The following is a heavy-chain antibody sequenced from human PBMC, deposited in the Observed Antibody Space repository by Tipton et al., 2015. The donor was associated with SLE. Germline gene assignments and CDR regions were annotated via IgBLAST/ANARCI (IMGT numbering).Heavy chain of an antibody. Sequence: TLSLTCAVYGGSFSGYYWSWIRQHPGKGLEWIGSIYYSGSTYYNPSLKSRVSISVDTSKNQFFLNLHSVTAADTAVYYCARLISAYDCNFDYWGQGTLVTVSS. V-gene: IGHV4-34*01. J-gene: IGHJ4*02. CDR2: IYYSGST. D-gene: IGHD5-12*01. CDR1: GGSFSGYY. CDR3: ARLISAYDCNFDY.